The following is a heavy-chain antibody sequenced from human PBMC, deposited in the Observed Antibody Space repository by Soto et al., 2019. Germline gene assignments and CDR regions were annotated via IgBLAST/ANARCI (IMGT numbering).Heavy chain of an antibody. D-gene: IGHD6-19*01. V-gene: IGHV3-53*01. CDR1: GFNVSDNY. CDR2: FFTGGST. Sequence: GGSLRLSCAAAGFNVSDNYMGWARQAPGKGLEWVSSFFTGGSTDYADSVKGRFTISRDDSKNTVYLQTNSLRAEDTAVYFCVRERRGLGIGFDHWGQGTLVTVSS. CDR3: VRERRGLGIGFDH. J-gene: IGHJ4*02.